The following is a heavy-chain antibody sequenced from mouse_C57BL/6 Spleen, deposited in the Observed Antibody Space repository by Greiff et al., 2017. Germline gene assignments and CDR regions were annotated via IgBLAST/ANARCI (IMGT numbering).Heavy chain of an antibody. CDR1: GYTFTSYW. CDR3: ARGRDWFAY. Sequence: QVQLKQPGAELVRPGSSVKLSCKASGYTFTSYWMHWVKQRPIQGLEWIGNIDPSDSETPYNQKFKDKATLTVDKSSSTAYMQLSSLTSEDSAVYYCARGRDWFAYWGQGTLVTVSA. J-gene: IGHJ3*01. CDR2: IDPSDSET. V-gene: IGHV1-52*01.